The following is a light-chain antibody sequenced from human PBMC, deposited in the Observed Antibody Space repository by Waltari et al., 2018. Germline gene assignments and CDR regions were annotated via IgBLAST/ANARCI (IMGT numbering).Light chain of an antibody. CDR3: QQYYITPLT. CDR2: WAS. Sequence: DIVMTQSPDSLAVSLGERATINCKSSQSVLYNSKKKNYLAWDQQKPGQPPKLLFYWASTRESGVPDRFSGSGSGTDFTLTISSLQAEDVAVYYCQQYYITPLTFGQGTRLEIK. V-gene: IGKV4-1*01. J-gene: IGKJ5*01. CDR1: QSVLYNSKKKNY.